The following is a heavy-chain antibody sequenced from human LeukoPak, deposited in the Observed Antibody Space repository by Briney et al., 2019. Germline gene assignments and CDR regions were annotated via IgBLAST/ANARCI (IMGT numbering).Heavy chain of an antibody. CDR3: ARQRFAGYYYGSGGFDY. Sequence: SETLSLTCAVYGGSFSGYYWSWIRQPPGKGLEWIGEINHSGSTNYNPSLKSRVTISVDTSKNQFSLKLSSVTAADTAVYYCARQRFAGYYYGSGGFDYWGQGTLVTVSS. V-gene: IGHV4-34*01. CDR2: INHSGST. D-gene: IGHD3-10*01. J-gene: IGHJ4*02. CDR1: GGSFSGYY.